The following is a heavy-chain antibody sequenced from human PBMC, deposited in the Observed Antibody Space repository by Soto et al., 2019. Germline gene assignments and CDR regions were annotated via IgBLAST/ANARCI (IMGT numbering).Heavy chain of an antibody. V-gene: IGHV1-69*01. CDR3: ERPQYCSGGSCYSGYFDY. CDR2: IIPIFGTA. CDR1: GGTFSSYA. Sequence: QVQLVQSGAEVQKPGSSVKVSCKASGGTFSSYAISWVRQAPGQGLEWMGGIIPIFGTANYAQKFQGRVTITADESTSTAYMELRSLRSEDTAVYYCERPQYCSGGSCYSGYFDYWGQGTLVTVSS. D-gene: IGHD2-15*01. J-gene: IGHJ4*02.